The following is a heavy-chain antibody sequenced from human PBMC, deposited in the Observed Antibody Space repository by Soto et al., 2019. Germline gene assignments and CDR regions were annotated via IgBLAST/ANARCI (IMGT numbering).Heavy chain of an antibody. D-gene: IGHD3-22*01. CDR1: DGSISNFY. V-gene: IGHV4-59*01. J-gene: IGHJ4*02. Sequence: PSETLSLTCTVSDGSISNFYWSWIRQPPGKGLEWIGYISSSGNTNYNPSRKSRVSISVDTSKNQFSLNLTSVTAADTAVYYCARAPMVLTRSYFDSWGQGTPVTVSS. CDR2: ISSSGNT. CDR3: ARAPMVLTRSYFDS.